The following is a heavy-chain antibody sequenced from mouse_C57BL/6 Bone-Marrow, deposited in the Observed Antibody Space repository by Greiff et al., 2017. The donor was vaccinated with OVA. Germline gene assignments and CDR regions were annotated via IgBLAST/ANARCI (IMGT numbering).Heavy chain of an antibody. CDR2: IDPSDSYT. J-gene: IGHJ3*01. Sequence: QVQLQQPGAELVRPGTSVKLSCKASGYTFTSYWMPWVKQRPGQGLEWIGVIDPSDSYTNYNQKFKGKATLTVDTSSSTAYMQLSSLTSEDSAVYYCARDGTAQATGFAYWGQGTLVTVSA. CDR1: GYTFTSYW. CDR3: ARDGTAQATGFAY. V-gene: IGHV1-59*01. D-gene: IGHD3-2*02.